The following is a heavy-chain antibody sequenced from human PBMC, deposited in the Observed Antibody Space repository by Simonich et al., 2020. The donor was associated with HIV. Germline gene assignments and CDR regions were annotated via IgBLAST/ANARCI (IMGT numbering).Heavy chain of an antibody. D-gene: IGHD3-10*01. CDR1: GFTFSSYG. Sequence: VQLVESGGGVVQPGRSLRLSCAASGFTFSSYGMHWVRQAPGKGLEWVAVISYDGSNKYYADSVKGRFTISRDNAKNSLYLQMNSLRAEDTAVYYCARGGPPFDYWGQGTLVTVSS. CDR3: ARGGPPFDY. CDR2: ISYDGSNK. V-gene: IGHV3-30*19. J-gene: IGHJ4*02.